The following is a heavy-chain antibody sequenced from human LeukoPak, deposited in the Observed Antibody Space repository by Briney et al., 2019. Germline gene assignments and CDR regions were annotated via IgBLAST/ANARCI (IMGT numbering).Heavy chain of an antibody. CDR2: IKQDGSEK. D-gene: IGHD5-24*01. J-gene: IGHJ4*02. Sequence: GGSLRLSCGASGFSFSSFWMSWVRQAPGKGLEWVANIKQDGSEKNYVDSVKGRFTISRDNAKNSLYLQLSSLRAEDTAVYYCARETPRRGETRDGYRWGQGTVVTVSS. CDR3: ARETPRRGETRDGYR. CDR1: GFSFSSFW. V-gene: IGHV3-7*01.